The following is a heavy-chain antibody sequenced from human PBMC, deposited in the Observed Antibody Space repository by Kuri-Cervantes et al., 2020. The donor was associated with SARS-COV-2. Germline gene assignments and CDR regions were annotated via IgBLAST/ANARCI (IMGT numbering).Heavy chain of an antibody. D-gene: IGHD2-21*01. CDR2: ISYDGSNK. J-gene: IGHJ4*02. Sequence: GGSLRLSCAASGFTFSSYAMHWVRQAPGKGLEWVAVISYDGSNKYYADSVKGRFTISRDNSKNTLYLQMNSLRAEDTAVYYCARGGHVVVIAPVDYWGQGTLVTVSS. CDR1: GFTFSSYA. CDR3: ARGGHVVVIAPVDY. V-gene: IGHV3-30-3*01.